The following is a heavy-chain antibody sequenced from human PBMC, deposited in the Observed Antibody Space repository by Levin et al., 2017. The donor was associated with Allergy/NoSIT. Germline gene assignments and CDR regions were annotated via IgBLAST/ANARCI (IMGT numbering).Heavy chain of an antibody. CDR2: IRSNAHGGTT. Sequence: GGSLRLSCTVSGFAFGDYAMSWVRQAPGKGLEWVSFIRSNAHGGTTEYAASVKGRFTISRDDSKSIAYLQMNSLKTEDTAVYYCTRVLVAHGHRLDYWGQGTLVTVSS. V-gene: IGHV3-49*04. CDR1: GFAFGDYA. J-gene: IGHJ4*02. CDR3: TRVLVAHGHRLDY. D-gene: IGHD5-12*01.